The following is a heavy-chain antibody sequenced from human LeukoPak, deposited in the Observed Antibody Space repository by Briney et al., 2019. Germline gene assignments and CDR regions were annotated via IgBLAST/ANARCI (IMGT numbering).Heavy chain of an antibody. CDR1: GGSNNSYY. Sequence: SETLSLTCTVSGGSNNSYYWSWIRQPPGKGLEWIGYTHPSGHTNYSPPLKSRVTISIDTSRNQFSLKLRSVPAADTAVYYCARKAPKKGWFDPWGQGTLVTVSS. CDR2: THPSGHT. CDR3: ARKAPKKGWFDP. J-gene: IGHJ5*02. V-gene: IGHV4-4*09.